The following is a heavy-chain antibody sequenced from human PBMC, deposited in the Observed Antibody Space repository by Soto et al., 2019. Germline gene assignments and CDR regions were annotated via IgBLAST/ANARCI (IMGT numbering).Heavy chain of an antibody. CDR3: ARVKSPLGYCSSTSCYTGWFDP. CDR2: IYYSGST. V-gene: IGHV4-31*03. D-gene: IGHD2-2*02. J-gene: IGHJ5*02. CDR1: GGSISSGGYY. Sequence: SETMSLTCTVSGGSISSGGYYWSWIRQHPGKGLEWIGYIYYSGSTYYNPSLKSRVTRSVDTSKNQCSLKLSAVTAADTAVYYCARVKSPLGYCSSTSCYTGWFDPWGQGTLATVSS.